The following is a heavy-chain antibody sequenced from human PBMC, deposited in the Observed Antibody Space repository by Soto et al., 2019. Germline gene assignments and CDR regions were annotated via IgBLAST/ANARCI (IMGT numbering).Heavy chain of an antibody. CDR3: ARHAMLYYYDSSGYPEY. CDR2: IYHSGST. D-gene: IGHD3-22*01. J-gene: IGHJ4*02. V-gene: IGHV4-39*01. CDR1: GGSIRSSNYY. Sequence: SETLSLTCTVSGGSIRSSNYYWGWIRQPPGKGLEWIGSIYHSGSTHHNPSLKSRVTLSVDTSKNQFSLKVNSVTAADTAVYYCARHAMLYYYDSSGYPEYWGQGTLVTVSS.